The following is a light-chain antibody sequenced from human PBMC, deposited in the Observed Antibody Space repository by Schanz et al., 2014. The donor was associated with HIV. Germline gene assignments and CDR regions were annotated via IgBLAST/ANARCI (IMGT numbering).Light chain of an antibody. CDR1: SSDIGDDNY. CDR2: DVN. Sequence: QSALTQPASVSGSPGQSITLSCAGSSSDIGDDNYVSWYQQHAGAAPKLIIYDVNERPSGVSHRFSASKSGNTAFLTISGLQAEDEADYYCSSYTTNRTMAFGGGTKLTVL. J-gene: IGLJ2*01. V-gene: IGLV2-14*03. CDR3: SSYTTNRTMA.